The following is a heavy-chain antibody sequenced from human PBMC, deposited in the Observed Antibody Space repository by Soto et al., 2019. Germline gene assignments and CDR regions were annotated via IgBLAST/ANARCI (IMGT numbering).Heavy chain of an antibody. CDR1: VFTFISYA. D-gene: IGHD2-21*02. J-gene: IGHJ6*02. Sequence: GGSLRLSCAASVFTFISYAMHWVRQAPGKGLEWVAVISYDGSNKYYADSVKGRFTISRDNSKNTLYLQMNSLRAEDTAVYYCARDRAYCGGDCLYYYYYGMDVWGQGTTVTVSS. V-gene: IGHV3-30-3*01. CDR3: ARDRAYCGGDCLYYYYYGMDV. CDR2: ISYDGSNK.